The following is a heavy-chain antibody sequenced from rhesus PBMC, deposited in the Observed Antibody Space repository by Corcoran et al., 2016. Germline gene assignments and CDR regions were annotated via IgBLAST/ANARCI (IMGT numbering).Heavy chain of an antibody. Sequence: QVQLVQSGAEVTQPGASVKVYCKASGFTFGSYAINWVRQAPGQGLEWMGGIIPLVGRTNYAEKFQGRVTTTADTSTSTAYRELSSLRSEDTAVYYCARAGIQRVQAFDDWGQGVLVTVSS. D-gene: IGHD5-42*01. V-gene: IGHV1S10*01. CDR2: IIPLVGRT. CDR3: ARAGIQRVQAFDD. CDR1: GFTFGSYA. J-gene: IGHJ4*01.